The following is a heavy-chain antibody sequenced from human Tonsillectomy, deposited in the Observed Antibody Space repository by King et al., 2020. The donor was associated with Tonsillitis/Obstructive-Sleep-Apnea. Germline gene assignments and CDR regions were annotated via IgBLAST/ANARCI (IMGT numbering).Heavy chain of an antibody. CDR1: GGSISSYY. J-gene: IGHJ5*02. V-gene: IGHV4-59*01. D-gene: IGHD4-17*01. Sequence: QLQESGPGLVKPSETLSLTCTVSGGSISSYYWSWIRQPPGKGLEWIGYIYYSGSTNYNPSLKSRVTISVDTSKNQISLKLSSVTAADTAVYYCARDDDYANWFDPWGQGTLVTVSS. CDR3: ARDDDYANWFDP. CDR2: IYYSGST.